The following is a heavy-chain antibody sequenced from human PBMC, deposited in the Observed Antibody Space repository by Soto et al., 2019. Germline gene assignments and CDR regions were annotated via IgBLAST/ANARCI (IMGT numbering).Heavy chain of an antibody. CDR1: GGSVSSSYW. Sequence: QVQLQESGPGLVKPSGTLSLTCDVSGGSVSSSYWWSWVRQPPGKGLEWIGDIYHSGSIKYNPSLKSRVTLSLDESTNQFSLKLSSVTAADTAMYYCARLESYNGSYFDYWGQRTPVTVSS. V-gene: IGHV4-4*02. CDR3: ARLESYNGSYFDY. CDR2: IYHSGSI. J-gene: IGHJ4*02. D-gene: IGHD1-26*01.